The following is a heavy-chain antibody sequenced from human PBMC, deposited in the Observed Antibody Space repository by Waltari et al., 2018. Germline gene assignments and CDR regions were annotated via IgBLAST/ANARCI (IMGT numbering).Heavy chain of an antibody. V-gene: IGHV4-34*01. CDR2: IKHSGST. Sequence: QVQLQQWGAGLLKPSETLSLTCAVYGGSFSGSYWSWIRQPPGKGLEWIGEIKHSGSTNYNPSLKSRVTISVDTSKKQLCLKLCSVTAADTAVYYCASVADSSSWYRWGQGTLVIVSS. J-gene: IGHJ4*02. CDR1: GGSFSGSY. CDR3: ASVADSSSWYR. D-gene: IGHD6-13*01.